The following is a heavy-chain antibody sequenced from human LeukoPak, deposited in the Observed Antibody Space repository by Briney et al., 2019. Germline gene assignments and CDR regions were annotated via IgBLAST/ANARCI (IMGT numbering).Heavy chain of an antibody. CDR2: IYTSGST. Sequence: SQTLSLTCTVSGGSIRSGSYYRSWIRQPAGTGLEWIGRIYTSGSTNYNPSLKSRVTISVDTSKNQFSLKLSSVTAADTAVYYCARDLWGSGIDNWGQGTLVTVSS. D-gene: IGHD3-10*01. V-gene: IGHV4-61*02. J-gene: IGHJ4*02. CDR1: GGSIRSGSYY. CDR3: ARDLWGSGIDN.